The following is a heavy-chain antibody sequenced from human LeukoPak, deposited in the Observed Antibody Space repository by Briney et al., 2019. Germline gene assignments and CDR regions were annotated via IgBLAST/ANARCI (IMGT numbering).Heavy chain of an antibody. CDR3: VRDAGGY. CDR1: GFTFSTYA. CDR2: ISSDGNKK. J-gene: IGHJ4*02. Sequence: PGRSLRLSCAVSGFTFSTYAMHWVRQAPGKGLEWVAVISSDGNKKFYTDSVKGRFTISRDNSRNTLYLQINGLRAEDTAVYYCVRDAGGYWGQGTPVTVSS. V-gene: IGHV3-30*10.